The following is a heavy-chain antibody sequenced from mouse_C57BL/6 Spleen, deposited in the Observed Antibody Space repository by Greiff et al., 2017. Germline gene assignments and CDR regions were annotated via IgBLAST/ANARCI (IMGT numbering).Heavy chain of an antibody. D-gene: IGHD2-2*01. V-gene: IGHV1-76*01. CDR3: ASGLWLRRDYAMDY. CDR1: GYTFTDYY. J-gene: IGHJ4*01. CDR2: IYPGSGNT. Sequence: QVQLKESGAELVRPGASVKLSCKASGYTFTDYYINWVKQRPGQGLEWIARIYPGSGNTYYNEKFKGKATLTAEKSSSTAYMQLSSLTSEDSAVYFCASGLWLRRDYAMDYLGQGTSVTVSS.